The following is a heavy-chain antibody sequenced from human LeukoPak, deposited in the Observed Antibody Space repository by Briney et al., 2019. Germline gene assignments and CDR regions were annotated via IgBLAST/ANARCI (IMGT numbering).Heavy chain of an antibody. CDR1: GFTFSSHS. V-gene: IGHV3-30*03. CDR2: ISYDGSNK. CDR3: ARDRGGSPGRY. Sequence: PGGSLRLSCAASGFTFSSHSMNWVRQAPGKGLEWVAVISYDGSNKYYADSVKGRFTISRDNSKNTLYLQMNSLRAEDTAVYYCARDRGGSPGRYWGQGTLVTVSS. J-gene: IGHJ4*02. D-gene: IGHD3-16*01.